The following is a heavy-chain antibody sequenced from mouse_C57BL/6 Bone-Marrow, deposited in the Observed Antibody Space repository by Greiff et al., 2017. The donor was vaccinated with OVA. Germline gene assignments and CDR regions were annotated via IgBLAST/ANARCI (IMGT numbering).Heavy chain of an antibody. D-gene: IGHD2-3*01. Sequence: QVQLQQSGPELVKPGASVKLSCKASGFTFTSYDINWVKQRPGQGLEWIGWIYPRDGSTKYNEKFKGTATLTVDTSSSTAYMELHSLTSEDSAVYFGARLRWLLRGDYFDYWGQGTTLTVSS. CDR1: GFTFTSYD. CDR2: IYPRDGST. J-gene: IGHJ2*01. V-gene: IGHV1-85*01. CDR3: ARLRWLLRGDYFDY.